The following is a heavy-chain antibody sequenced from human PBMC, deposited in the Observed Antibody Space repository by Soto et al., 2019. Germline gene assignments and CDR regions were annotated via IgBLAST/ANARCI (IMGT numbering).Heavy chain of an antibody. D-gene: IGHD6-13*01. CDR1: GFTFSSYW. CDR3: ARVSIAAAGRGGNWFDP. Sequence: EVQLVESGGGLVQPGGSLRLSCAASGFTFSSYWMSWVRQAPGKGLEWVANIKQDGSEKYYVDSVKGRFTISRDNAMNSLYLQMNSLRAEDTAVYYCARVSIAAAGRGGNWFDPWGQGTLVTVSS. J-gene: IGHJ5*02. CDR2: IKQDGSEK. V-gene: IGHV3-7*03.